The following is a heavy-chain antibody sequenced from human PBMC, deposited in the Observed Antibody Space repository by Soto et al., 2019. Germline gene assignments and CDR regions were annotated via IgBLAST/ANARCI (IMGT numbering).Heavy chain of an antibody. CDR2: IYYSGST. CDR1: GGSISSYY. J-gene: IGHJ6*03. V-gene: IGHV4-59*08. CDR3: ARTRLGGQLVLYMDV. Sequence: SETLSLTCTVSGGSISSYYWSWIRQPPGKGLEWIGYIYYSGSTNYNPSLKSRVTISVDTSKNQFSLKLSSVTAADTAVYYCARTRLGGQLVLYMDVWGKGTTVTVSS. D-gene: IGHD6-6*01.